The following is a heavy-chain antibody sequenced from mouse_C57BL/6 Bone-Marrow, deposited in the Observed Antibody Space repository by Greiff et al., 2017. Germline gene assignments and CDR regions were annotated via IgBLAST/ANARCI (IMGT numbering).Heavy chain of an antibody. CDR3: AENNWDGDWFSY. V-gene: IGHV2-2*01. D-gene: IGHD4-1*02. CDR1: GFSLTSYG. CDR2: IWSGGST. Sequence: VKLQESGPGLVQPSQSLSITCTVSGFSLTSYGVHWVRQSPGKGLEWLGVIWSGGSTDSNAAFISRLSISKDNSKSHVFFIMNSLQADDTAIYYCAENNWDGDWFSYWGQGTLVTVSA. J-gene: IGHJ3*01.